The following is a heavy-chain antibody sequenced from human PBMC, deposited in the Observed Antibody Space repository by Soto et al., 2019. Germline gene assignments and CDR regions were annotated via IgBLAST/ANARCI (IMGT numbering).Heavy chain of an antibody. V-gene: IGHV4-4*07. CDR3: VRDGTKNLRDWFDP. CDR2: IYATGSS. J-gene: IGHJ5*02. Sequence: SETLSLTCNVSSTSLSDYYWSWIRPPPGKGLEWIGRIYATGSSDYNPSLKSRITISVDMSKKQFSLTLRSVTAADTAMYYCVRDGTKNLRDWFDPWGQGIMVTVSS. D-gene: IGHD1-1*01. CDR1: STSLSDYY.